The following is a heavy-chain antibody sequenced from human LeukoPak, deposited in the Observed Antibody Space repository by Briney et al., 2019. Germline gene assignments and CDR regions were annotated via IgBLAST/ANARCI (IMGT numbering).Heavy chain of an antibody. CDR2: INPNSGGT. D-gene: IGHD6-19*01. J-gene: IGHJ4*02. Sequence: GASVKVSCKASGYTFTGYYMHWVRQAPGQGLEWMGWINPNSGGTNYAQKFQGRVTMTRDTSISTACMELSRLRSDDTAVYYCARVGGPGYSSGWYGYWGQGTLVTVSS. V-gene: IGHV1-2*02. CDR1: GYTFTGYY. CDR3: ARVGGPGYSSGWYGY.